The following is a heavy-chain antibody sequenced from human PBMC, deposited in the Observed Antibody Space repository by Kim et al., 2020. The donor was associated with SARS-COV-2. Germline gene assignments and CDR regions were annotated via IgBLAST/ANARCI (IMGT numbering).Heavy chain of an antibody. CDR2: IIPIFSTA. Sequence: SVKVSCKASGGTFSSCAISWVRQAPGQGLEWMGGIIPIFSTANYAQKFQGRVTITADESTSTAYMELSSLRSEDTAVYYCAREGQQLGHFDYWGQGTLVTVSS. CDR1: GGTFSSCA. D-gene: IGHD6-13*01. J-gene: IGHJ4*02. CDR3: AREGQQLGHFDY. V-gene: IGHV1-69*13.